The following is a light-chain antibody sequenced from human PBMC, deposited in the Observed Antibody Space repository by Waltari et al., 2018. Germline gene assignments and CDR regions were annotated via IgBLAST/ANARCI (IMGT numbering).Light chain of an antibody. CDR2: KSE. V-gene: IGLV10-54*04. Sequence: QAGLIQPPSVSRALGQTATLPCAGNRNNVGNQGVAWLQQPQGPPPKLLSDKSENRPSGLSERFSASRSGNTASLTITGLQADDEADYYGSAWDKDLVAVVFGGGTNRTVL. CDR3: SAWDKDLVAVV. J-gene: IGLJ3*02. CDR1: RNNVGNQG.